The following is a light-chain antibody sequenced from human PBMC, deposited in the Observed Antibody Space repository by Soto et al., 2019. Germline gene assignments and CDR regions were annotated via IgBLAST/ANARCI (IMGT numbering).Light chain of an antibody. V-gene: IGKV1-33*01. CDR2: DAS. J-gene: IGKJ2*01. Sequence: DIQLTQSPSSLSASIGDSVTITCQASQDISTSLNWYHRRPGKAPKLLITDASTLQTGVPPRFRGSRAGTDFSFTTSRLQPEEFGEYDCQQYENVPTFGQGTKVKIK. CDR1: QDISTS. CDR3: QQYENVPT.